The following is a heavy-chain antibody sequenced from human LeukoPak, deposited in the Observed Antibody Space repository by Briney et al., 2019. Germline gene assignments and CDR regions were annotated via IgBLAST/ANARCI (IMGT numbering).Heavy chain of an antibody. CDR3: ATADGSGSYYAH. V-gene: IGHV1-24*01. CDR1: GNTLRELS. CDR2: LDPEDGPEDGQM. J-gene: IGHJ4*02. D-gene: IGHD3-10*01. Sequence: ASVKVSCKVSGNTLRELSMHWVRQAPGKGLEWMGGLDPEDGPEDGQMIYAQKFQGRVTMTEDTSTDTAHMEVSSLRSEDSAVYYCATADGSGSYYAHWGQGTLVTVSS.